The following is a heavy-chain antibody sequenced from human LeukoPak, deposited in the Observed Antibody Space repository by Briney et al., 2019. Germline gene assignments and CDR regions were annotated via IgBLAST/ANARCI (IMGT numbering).Heavy chain of an antibody. V-gene: IGHV3-21*01. CDR2: ISSSSSYI. CDR3: ARDRHQYVDWFDP. CDR1: GFTFSSYS. D-gene: IGHD2-8*01. J-gene: IGHJ5*02. Sequence: GGSLRLSCAASGFTFSSYSMNWVRQAPGKGLEWVSSISSSSSYIYYADSVKGRFTISRDNAKNTLYLQMNSLRAEDTAVYYCARDRHQYVDWFDPWGQGTLVTVSS.